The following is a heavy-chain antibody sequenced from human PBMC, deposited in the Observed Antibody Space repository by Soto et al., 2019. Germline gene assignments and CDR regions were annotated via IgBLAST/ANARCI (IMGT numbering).Heavy chain of an antibody. Sequence: GASVKVSCKASGYTFTSYGISWVRQAPGQGLEWMGWISAKKGNTKYAQKFQGRVTMTTDTSTSTAYMELRSLRSDGTAVYYCARGILSPDFYFHGMDVWGQGTTVTVSS. CDR1: GYTFTSYG. D-gene: IGHD5-18*01. J-gene: IGHJ6*02. CDR2: ISAKKGNT. CDR3: ARGILSPDFYFHGMDV. V-gene: IGHV1-18*04.